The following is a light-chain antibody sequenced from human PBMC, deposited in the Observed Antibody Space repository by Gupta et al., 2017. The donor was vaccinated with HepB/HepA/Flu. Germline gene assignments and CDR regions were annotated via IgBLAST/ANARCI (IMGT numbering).Light chain of an antibody. CDR2: GND. Sequence: SVLTQPPSGSGAPGQRVTISCTGSSSNIGAGYDVHWYRQVPGTGPQVLVDGNDKRAWWVPDRVSGSRSGTSASLAITGLQAEDEADYYCQSYDSSLYVFGSGTRVIVL. CDR1: SSNIGAGYD. V-gene: IGLV1-40*01. CDR3: QSYDSSLYV. J-gene: IGLJ1*01.